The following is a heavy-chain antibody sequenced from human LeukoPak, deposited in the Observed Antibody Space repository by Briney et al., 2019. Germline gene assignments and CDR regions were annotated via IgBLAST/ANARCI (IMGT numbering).Heavy chain of an antibody. CDR1: VGSISSYY. CDR3: ARGVGNQWELHYFDY. V-gene: IGHV4-59*01. CDR2: IYYSGST. J-gene: IGHJ4*02. Sequence: PSETLSLTCTLSVGSISSYYWSWIRQPPGKGLEWIVYIYYSGSTNYTPSLKSRVTISVDTSKNQFSLKLSSVTAADTAVYYCARGVGNQWELHYFDYWGQGTLVTVSS. D-gene: IGHD1-26*01.